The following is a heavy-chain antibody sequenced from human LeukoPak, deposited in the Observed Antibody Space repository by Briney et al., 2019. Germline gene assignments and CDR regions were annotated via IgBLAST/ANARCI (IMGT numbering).Heavy chain of an antibody. CDR2: IDPTDSYT. Sequence: GEPLRISCKGSGYIFTSYWITWVRQMPGKGLEWMGMIDPTDSYTNYSPSFQGHVTISTDKSISTAYLHWTSLKASDTAIYYCARRGRSSSNFDFWGQGTLVTVSS. J-gene: IGHJ4*02. D-gene: IGHD6-6*01. V-gene: IGHV5-10-1*01. CDR3: ARRGRSSSNFDF. CDR1: GYIFTSYW.